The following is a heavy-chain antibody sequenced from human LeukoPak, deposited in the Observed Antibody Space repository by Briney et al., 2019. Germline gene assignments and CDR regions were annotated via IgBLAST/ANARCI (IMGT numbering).Heavy chain of an antibody. Sequence: GRSLRLSWAASGFTFSSYGMHWVRQAPGKGLEWVAVISYDGSNKYYADSVKGRFTISRDNSKNTLYLQMNSLRAEDTAVYYCASKMATPDPDYWGQGTLVTVSS. CDR2: ISYDGSNK. J-gene: IGHJ4*02. CDR3: ASKMATPDPDY. D-gene: IGHD5-24*01. CDR1: GFTFSSYG. V-gene: IGHV3-30*03.